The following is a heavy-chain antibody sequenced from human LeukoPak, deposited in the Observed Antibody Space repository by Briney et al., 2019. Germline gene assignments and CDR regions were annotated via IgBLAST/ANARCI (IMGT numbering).Heavy chain of an antibody. Sequence: ASVTVSCTVSGYTLTELSMHWVRQAPGKGLEWMGGFDPEDGETIYAQKFQGRVTMTEDTSTDTAYMELSSLRSEDTAVYYCATPLLDLPIVGAKGIGYYYGMDVWGQGTTVTVSS. CDR2: FDPEDGET. CDR1: GYTLTELS. D-gene: IGHD1-26*01. CDR3: ATPLLDLPIVGAKGIGYYYGMDV. V-gene: IGHV1-24*01. J-gene: IGHJ6*02.